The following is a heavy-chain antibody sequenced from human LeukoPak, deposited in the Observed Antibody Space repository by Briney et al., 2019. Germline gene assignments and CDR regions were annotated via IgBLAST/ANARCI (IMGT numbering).Heavy chain of an antibody. CDR3: ARDGSGFGEPHYFDY. V-gene: IGHV3-21*01. CDR1: GFTFSSYS. D-gene: IGHD3-10*01. Sequence: GGSLRLSCAASGFTFSSYSMNWVRQAPGKGLEWVSLISSSRSYIYYADSLKGRFTISRDNAKNSLYLQMNSLRAEDTAVYYCARDGSGFGEPHYFDYWGRGSLVTVSS. J-gene: IGHJ4*02. CDR2: ISSSRSYI.